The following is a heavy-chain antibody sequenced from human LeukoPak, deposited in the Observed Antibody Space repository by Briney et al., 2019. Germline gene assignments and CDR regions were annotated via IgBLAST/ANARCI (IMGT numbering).Heavy chain of an antibody. CDR1: GGSISSYY. V-gene: IGHV4-59*01. CDR3: VKGPPSEQWLIYYFDY. CDR2: IYYSGST. D-gene: IGHD6-19*01. Sequence: SETLSLTCTVSGGSISSYYWSWIRQPPGKGLEWIGYIYYSGSTNYNPSLKSRVTISVDTSKNQFSLKLSSVTAADTAVYYCVKGPPSEQWLIYYFDYWGQGTLVTVSS. J-gene: IGHJ4*02.